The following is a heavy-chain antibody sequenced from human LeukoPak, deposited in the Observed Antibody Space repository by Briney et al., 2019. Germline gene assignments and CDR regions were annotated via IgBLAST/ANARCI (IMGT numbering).Heavy chain of an antibody. Sequence: PSETLSLTCAVYGGSFSGYYWSWIRQPPGKGLEWIGEINHSGSTNYNPSLKSRVTISVDTSKNQFSLKLSSVTAADTAVYYCAKGRGYYDFSGMDVWGQGTTVTVSS. V-gene: IGHV4-34*01. CDR2: INHSGST. CDR1: GGSFSGYY. CDR3: AKGRGYYDFSGMDV. J-gene: IGHJ6*02. D-gene: IGHD3-10*01.